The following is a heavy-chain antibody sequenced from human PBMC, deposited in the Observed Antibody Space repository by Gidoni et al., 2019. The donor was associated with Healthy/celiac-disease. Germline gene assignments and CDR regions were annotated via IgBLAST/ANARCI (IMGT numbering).Heavy chain of an antibody. Sequence: QVQLQESGPGLVKPSETLSLTCPVSGGSISSYYWSWIRQPPGKGLEWIGYIYYSGSTNYNPSLKSRVTISVDTSKNQFSLKLSSVTAADTAVYYCARREGAKRGDYYYYYGMDVWGQGTTVTVSS. CDR1: GGSISSYY. CDR2: IYYSGST. V-gene: IGHV4-59*08. CDR3: ARREGAKRGDYYYYYGMDV. D-gene: IGHD1-26*01. J-gene: IGHJ6*02.